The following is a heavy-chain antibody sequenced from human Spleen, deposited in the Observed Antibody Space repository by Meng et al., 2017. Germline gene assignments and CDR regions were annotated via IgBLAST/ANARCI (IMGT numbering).Heavy chain of an antibody. CDR1: GYSFSNYW. Sequence: GESLKISCKGSGYSFSNYWIAWVRQMPGKGLEWMGIIDPDDSDTRYSPSFQGQVTISADKSTSTAYVQWSSLKASDAAMYYCARLTGSSGYVDYWGQGTLVTVSS. D-gene: IGHD3-22*01. J-gene: IGHJ4*02. V-gene: IGHV5-51*01. CDR3: ARLTGSSGYVDY. CDR2: IDPDDSDT.